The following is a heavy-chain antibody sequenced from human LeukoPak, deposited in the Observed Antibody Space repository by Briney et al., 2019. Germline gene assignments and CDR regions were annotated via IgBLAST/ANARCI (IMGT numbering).Heavy chain of an antibody. CDR3: ARRIESLYYFDY. J-gene: IGHJ4*02. V-gene: IGHV4-61*08. CDR2: IYYTGRT. Sequence: SETLSLTCAVSGGSVSSRGYYWSWIRQPPGKGLEWIAYIYYTGRTNYNPSLKSRVTISLDTSNSQFSLMLSSVTAADTAVYYCARRIESLYYFDYWGQGTLVTVSS. CDR1: GGSVSSRGYY. D-gene: IGHD2-8*01.